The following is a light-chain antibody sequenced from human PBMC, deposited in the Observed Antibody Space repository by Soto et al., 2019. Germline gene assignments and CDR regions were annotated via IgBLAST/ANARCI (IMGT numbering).Light chain of an antibody. V-gene: IGKV3-20*01. CDR2: GAS. Sequence: EIVLTQSPGTLSLSPGERATLSCRASQSVSTSYLAWYQQKPGQAPRLLIYGASSRATGIPDRFSGSGSWTDFSITISRLEPEDFSVYYCQQYGSSLFTFGPGTNVDIK. CDR3: QQYGSSLFT. J-gene: IGKJ3*01. CDR1: QSVSTSY.